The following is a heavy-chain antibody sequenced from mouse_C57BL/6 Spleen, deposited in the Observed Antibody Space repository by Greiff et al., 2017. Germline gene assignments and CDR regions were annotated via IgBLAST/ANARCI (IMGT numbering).Heavy chain of an antibody. Sequence: VQLQQSGPGLVAPSQCLSITCTASGFSFTSYGVSWVRQTPGKGLEWLGVIWGDGSTNYYSALIYRLSSSKDNSECTIFLILNSLQTGDTAAYYCAAYGDSPCWYFGGWGTGTTVTVSS. D-gene: IGHD6-5*01. J-gene: IGHJ1*03. CDR3: AAYGDSPCWYFGG. V-gene: IGHV2-3*01. CDR2: IWGDGST. CDR1: GFSFTSYG.